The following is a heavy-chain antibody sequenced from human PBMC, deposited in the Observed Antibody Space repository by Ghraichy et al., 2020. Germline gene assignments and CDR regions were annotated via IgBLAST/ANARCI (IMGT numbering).Heavy chain of an antibody. J-gene: IGHJ4*02. Sequence: GSLRLSFAVSGLTFSGYTMKWVRQAPGKGLEWISFISNGDGTIYYADSVKGRFTISRDNAKNSLYLQMNSLRDEDTAVYYCATGGGTFWGQGTLVTVSS. D-gene: IGHD2-15*01. V-gene: IGHV3-48*02. CDR1: GLTFSGYT. CDR2: ISNGDGTI. CDR3: ATGGGTF.